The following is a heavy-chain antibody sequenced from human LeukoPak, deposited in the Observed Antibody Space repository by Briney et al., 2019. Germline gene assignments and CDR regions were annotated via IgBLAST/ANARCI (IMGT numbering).Heavy chain of an antibody. CDR2: ISGSGSYI. Sequence: PGGSLRLSCAASGFTFSNYSMNWVRQAPGKGLEWVSSISGSGSYIYYADSVKGRFTISRDNSKNTLYLQMNSLRAEDTAVYYCANSGYCSSTSCFFDYWGQGTLVTVSS. V-gene: IGHV3-21*04. J-gene: IGHJ4*02. CDR1: GFTFSNYS. CDR3: ANSGYCSSTSCFFDY. D-gene: IGHD2-2*03.